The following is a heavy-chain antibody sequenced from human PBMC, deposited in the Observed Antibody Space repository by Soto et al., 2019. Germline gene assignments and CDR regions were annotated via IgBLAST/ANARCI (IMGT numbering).Heavy chain of an antibody. CDR2: INPTSGGT. V-gene: IGHV1-2*04. CDR3: ARNYYDSSGYAYYFDY. J-gene: IGHJ4*02. Sequence: ASVKVSCKASGYTFTGYYMHWVRQAPGQGLEWMGWINPTSGGTNYAQKFQGWVTMTRDTSISAAYMELSSLRSDDTAVYYCARNYYDSSGYAYYFDYWGQGTLVTVSS. D-gene: IGHD3-22*01. CDR1: GYTFTGYY.